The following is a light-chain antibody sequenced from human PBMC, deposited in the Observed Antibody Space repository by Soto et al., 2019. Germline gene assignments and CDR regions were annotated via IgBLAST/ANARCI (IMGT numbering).Light chain of an antibody. Sequence: QSVLTQPASVSGSPGQSITISCTGTSSDVGGYKYVSWYQQYPGKAPKLMIYEVSNRPSGVSNRFSGSKSGNTASLTISGLQAEDEADYYCSSYTSSSTWVFGGGTQLTVL. CDR2: EVS. CDR1: SSDVGGYKY. CDR3: SSYTSSSTWV. V-gene: IGLV2-14*01. J-gene: IGLJ3*02.